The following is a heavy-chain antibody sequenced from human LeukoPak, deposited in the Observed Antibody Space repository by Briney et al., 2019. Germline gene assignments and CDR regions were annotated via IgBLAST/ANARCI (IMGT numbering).Heavy chain of an antibody. Sequence: PGGSLRLSCAASGFPFSNYWTHWVRQATRQWLVWVLRINSDGSSTNYADSVKGRFTISRDNAKNTLYLQMNSLRAEDTAMFYCSRGGNHDYWGQGTLVSVSS. CDR1: GFPFSNYW. J-gene: IGHJ4*02. CDR2: INSDGSST. CDR3: SRGGNHDY. V-gene: IGHV3-74*01.